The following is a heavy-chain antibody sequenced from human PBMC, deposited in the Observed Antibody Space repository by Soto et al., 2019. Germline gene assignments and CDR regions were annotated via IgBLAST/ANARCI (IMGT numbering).Heavy chain of an antibody. CDR2: IYYSGST. CDR1: GGSISSSSYY. J-gene: IGHJ6*03. V-gene: IGHV4-39*01. Sequence: SETLSLTCTVSGGSISSSSYYWGWIRQPPGKGLEWIGSIYYSGSTYYNPSLKSRVTISVDTSKNQFSLKLSSVTAADTAVYYCASRHPNDYDFWSAYQRHYMDVWGKGTTVTVSS. CDR3: ASRHPNDYDFWSAYQRHYMDV. D-gene: IGHD3-3*01.